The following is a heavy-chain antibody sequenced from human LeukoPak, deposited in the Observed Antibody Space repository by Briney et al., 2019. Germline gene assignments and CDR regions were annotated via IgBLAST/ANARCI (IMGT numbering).Heavy chain of an antibody. CDR1: GFSFDDYT. CDR2: ITWNGGST. CDR3: VKERLRYFDY. V-gene: IGHV3-43*01. J-gene: IGHJ4*02. Sequence: GGSLRLSCAASGFSFDDYTMHWVRQAPGKGLDWVSLITWNGGSTFYADSVKGRFSISRDNNKNSLNLQMNSLTTEDSALYYCVKERLRYFDYWGQGTLVTVSS.